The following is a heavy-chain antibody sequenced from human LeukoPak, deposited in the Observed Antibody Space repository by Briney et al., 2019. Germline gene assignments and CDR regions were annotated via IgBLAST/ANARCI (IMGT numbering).Heavy chain of an antibody. CDR3: ARDGLYYYDSSGYYVGTNHLIYFDY. CDR2: IYTSGST. V-gene: IGHV4-61*02. Sequence: PSETLSLTCTVSGGSISSGSYYWSWIRQPAGKGLEWIGRIYTSGSTNYNPSLKSRVTISVDTSKNQFSLKLSSVTAADTAVYYCARDGLYYYDSSGYYVGTNHLIYFDYWGQGTLVTVSS. J-gene: IGHJ4*02. D-gene: IGHD3-22*01. CDR1: GGSISSGSYY.